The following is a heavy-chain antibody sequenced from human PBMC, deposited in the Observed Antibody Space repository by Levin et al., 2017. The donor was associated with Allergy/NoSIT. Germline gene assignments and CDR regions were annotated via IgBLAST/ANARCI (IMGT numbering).Heavy chain of an antibody. V-gene: IGHV4-30-4*01. CDR3: ARVRFGEYPPTYFDY. CDR1: GGSISSGDYY. CDR2: IYYSGST. D-gene: IGHD3-10*01. Sequence: SETLSLTCTVSGGSISSGDYYWSWIRQPPGKGLEWIGYIYYSGSTYYNPSLKSRVTTSVDTSKNQFSLKLSSVTAADTAVYYCARVRFGEYPPTYFDYWGQGTLVTVSS. J-gene: IGHJ4*02.